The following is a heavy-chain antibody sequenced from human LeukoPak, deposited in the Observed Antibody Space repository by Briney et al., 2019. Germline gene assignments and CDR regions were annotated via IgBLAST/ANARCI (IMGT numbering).Heavy chain of an antibody. CDR1: GLTFSTYW. CDR3: ARDVGYGFNY. J-gene: IGHJ4*02. V-gene: IGHV3-74*01. Sequence: GESLRLSCAASGLTFSTYWMHWVRQAPGKGLVWVSHINTNGGTTTYADSVKGRFTISRDNAKNTVYLQMNSLRAEDTAVYYCARDVGYGFNYWGQGTLVTVSS. D-gene: IGHD5-18*01. CDR2: INTNGGTT.